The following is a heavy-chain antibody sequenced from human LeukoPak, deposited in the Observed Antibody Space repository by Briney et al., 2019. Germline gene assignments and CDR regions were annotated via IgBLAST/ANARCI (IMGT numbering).Heavy chain of an antibody. Sequence: ETLSLTCTVSGYSISTGYYWGWIRQPPGKGLEWVSAISGSGGSTYYADSVKGRFTISRDNSKNTLYLQMNSLRAEDTAVYYCAKERSEWLAPFDYWGQGTLVTVSS. V-gene: IGHV3-23*01. CDR3: AKERSEWLAPFDY. CDR2: ISGSGGST. CDR1: GYSISTGYY. J-gene: IGHJ4*02. D-gene: IGHD6-19*01.